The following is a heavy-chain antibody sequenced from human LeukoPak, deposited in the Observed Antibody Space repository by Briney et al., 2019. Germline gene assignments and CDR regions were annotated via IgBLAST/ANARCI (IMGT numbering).Heavy chain of an antibody. CDR2: INHSGGT. J-gene: IGHJ5*02. CDR1: GGSFSVYY. Sequence: SETLSLTCAVYGGSFSVYYWSWIRHPPGKGLEWIGEINHSGGTNYNPSRKSRVTISVDTHKNQFSLKLSSVTAADTAVYYCARPKGPKYNWFDPWGQGTLVTVSS. CDR3: ARPKGPKYNWFDP. V-gene: IGHV4-34*01.